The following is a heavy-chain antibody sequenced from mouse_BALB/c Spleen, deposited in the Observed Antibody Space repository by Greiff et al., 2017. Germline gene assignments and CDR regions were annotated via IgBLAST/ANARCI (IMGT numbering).Heavy chain of an antibody. CDR2: ISSGSSTI. Sequence: EVKLVESGGGLVQPGGSRKLSCAASGFTFSSFGMHWVRQAPEKGLEWVAYISSGSSTIYYADTVKGRFTISRDNPKNTLFLQMTSLRSEDTAMYYCARGPVRDFDYWGQGTTLTVSS. CDR1: GFTFSSFG. V-gene: IGHV5-17*02. J-gene: IGHJ2*01. CDR3: ARGPVRDFDY. D-gene: IGHD1-1*01.